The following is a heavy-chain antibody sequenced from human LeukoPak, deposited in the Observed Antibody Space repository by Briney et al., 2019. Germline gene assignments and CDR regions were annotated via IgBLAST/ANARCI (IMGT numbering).Heavy chain of an antibody. Sequence: SETLSLTCTVSGGSISSYYWSWIRQPPGKGLEWIGYIYYSGSTNYNPSLKSRVTISVDTSKNQFSLKLSSVTAADTAVYYCAAYDILTGYYLAWGQGTLVTVSS. D-gene: IGHD3-9*01. J-gene: IGHJ4*02. CDR3: AAYDILTGYYLA. CDR2: IYYSGST. CDR1: GGSISSYY. V-gene: IGHV4-59*01.